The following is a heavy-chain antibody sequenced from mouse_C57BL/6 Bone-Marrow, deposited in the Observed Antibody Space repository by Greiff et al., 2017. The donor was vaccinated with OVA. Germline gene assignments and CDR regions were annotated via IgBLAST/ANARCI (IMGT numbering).Heavy chain of an antibody. D-gene: IGHD2-4*01. V-gene: IGHV5-16*01. CDR2: INYDGSST. CDR1: GFTFSDYY. J-gene: IGHJ1*03. CDR3: AREGIYYDYRWYWYFDV. Sequence: EVQLVESEGGLVQPGSSMKLSCTASGFTFSDYYMAWVRQVPEKGLEWVANINYDGSSTYYLDSLKSRFIISRDNAKNILYLQMSSLKSEDTATYYCAREGIYYDYRWYWYFDVWGTGTTVTVSS.